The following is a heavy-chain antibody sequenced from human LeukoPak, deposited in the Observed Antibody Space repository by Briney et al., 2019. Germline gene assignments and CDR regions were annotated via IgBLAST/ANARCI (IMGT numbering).Heavy chain of an antibody. CDR1: GDSMRKWC. V-gene: IGHV4-4*07. J-gene: IGHJ3*02. Sequence: SETLSLTCAVSGDSMRKWCWSWIRQPAGKGLEWIGRIFATGDTNYNPSLKSRVAMSVDTSKNYFSLNLTSVTAADTAVYYCTREPIYDYGDYEGAFETWGQGTMVTVSS. D-gene: IGHD4-17*01. CDR3: TREPIYDYGDYEGAFET. CDR2: IFATGDT.